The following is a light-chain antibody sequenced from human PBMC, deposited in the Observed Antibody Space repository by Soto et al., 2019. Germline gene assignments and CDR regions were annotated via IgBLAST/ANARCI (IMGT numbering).Light chain of an antibody. Sequence: EMVMTQSPATLSVSPGDRATLSCRASQSVSYKLAWYQQKPGQPPRLLIYDTSTRAIGIPARFSGSGSGTEFTLTISSLQSEDFAVYYCQKYNNWPPITFGQGTRLEIK. V-gene: IGKV3-15*01. CDR3: QKYNNWPPIT. CDR2: DTS. CDR1: QSVSYK. J-gene: IGKJ5*01.